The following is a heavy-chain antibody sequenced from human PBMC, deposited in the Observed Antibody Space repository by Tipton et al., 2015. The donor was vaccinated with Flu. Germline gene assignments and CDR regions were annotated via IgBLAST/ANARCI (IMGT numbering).Heavy chain of an antibody. CDR2: IYYSGST. J-gene: IGHJ4*02. CDR3: ARGDCSSTSCLDY. D-gene: IGHD2-2*01. V-gene: IGHV4-59*01. Sequence: TLSLTCIVSGGSISRYYWSWIRQPPGKGLEWIGYIYYSGSTNYNPSLKSRVTISVDTSKNQFSLKLSSVTAADTAVYYCARGDCSSTSCLDYWGQGTLDTVSS. CDR1: GGSISRYY.